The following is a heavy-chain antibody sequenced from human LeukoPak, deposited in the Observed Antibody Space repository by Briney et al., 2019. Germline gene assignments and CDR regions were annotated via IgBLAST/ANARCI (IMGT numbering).Heavy chain of an antibody. V-gene: IGHV1-69*05. CDR1: GGTFSSYA. Sequence: SVKVSCKASGGTFSSYAISWVRQAPGQGLEWMGGIVPIFGTANYAQKFQGRVTITTDESTSTAYMELSSLRSEDTAVYYCARDRVSSGWVDAFDIWGQGTMVTVSS. J-gene: IGHJ3*02. D-gene: IGHD6-19*01. CDR2: IVPIFGTA. CDR3: ARDRVSSGWVDAFDI.